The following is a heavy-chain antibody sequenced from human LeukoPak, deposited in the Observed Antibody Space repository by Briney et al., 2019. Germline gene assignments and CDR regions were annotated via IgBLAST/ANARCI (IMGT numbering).Heavy chain of an antibody. D-gene: IGHD3-22*01. CDR2: IYYSGST. CDR3: ARDQARYYDSTGFLVNGAFDI. V-gene: IGHV4-39*07. Sequence: SETLSLTCTVAGGSISSSSYYWGCIRQPPGKGLECIGSIYYSGSTYYNPSLKSRVTISVDTSKNQFSLKLSSVTAADTAVYYCARDQARYYDSTGFLVNGAFDIGGQGTMVTVSS. J-gene: IGHJ3*02. CDR1: GGSISSSSYY.